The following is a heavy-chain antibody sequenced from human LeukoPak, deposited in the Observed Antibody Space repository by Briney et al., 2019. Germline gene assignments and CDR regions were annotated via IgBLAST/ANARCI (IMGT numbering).Heavy chain of an antibody. V-gene: IGHV3-9*01. CDR2: ISWNSGSI. D-gene: IGHD6-13*01. CDR3: AREGSSNFDY. CDR1: GFTFDDYA. J-gene: IGHJ4*02. Sequence: GRSLRLSCAASGFTFDDYAMHWVRQAPGKGLEWVSGISWNSGSIGYADSVKGRFTISRDNAKNSLYLQMNSLRSEDTAVYYCAREGSSNFDYWGQGTLVTVSS.